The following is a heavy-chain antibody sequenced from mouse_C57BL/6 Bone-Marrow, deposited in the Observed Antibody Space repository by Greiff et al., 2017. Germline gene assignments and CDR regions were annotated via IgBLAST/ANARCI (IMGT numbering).Heavy chain of an antibody. V-gene: IGHV1-59*01. CDR2: IDPSDSYT. CDR3: VGYWYFDV. Sequence: QVQLQQPGAELVRPGTSVKLSCKASGYTFTSYWMHWVKQRPGQGLEWIGVIDPSDSYTNYNQKFKGKATLTVDTSSSTAYMQLSSLTSEDSAVYYCVGYWYFDVWGTGTTVTVSS. CDR1: GYTFTSYW. J-gene: IGHJ1*03.